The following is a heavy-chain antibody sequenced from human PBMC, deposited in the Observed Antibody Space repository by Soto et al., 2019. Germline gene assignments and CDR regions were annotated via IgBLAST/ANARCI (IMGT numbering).Heavy chain of an antibody. Sequence: ASVKVSCKVSGYTLTESSMHWVRQAPGKGLEWMGGFDPEDGETIYAQKFQGRVTMTEDTSTDTAYMELSSLRSEDTAVYYCATGPYYDFWSGYYPFDYWGQGTLVTVSS. CDR1: GYTLTESS. D-gene: IGHD3-3*01. J-gene: IGHJ4*02. V-gene: IGHV1-24*01. CDR3: ATGPYYDFWSGYYPFDY. CDR2: FDPEDGET.